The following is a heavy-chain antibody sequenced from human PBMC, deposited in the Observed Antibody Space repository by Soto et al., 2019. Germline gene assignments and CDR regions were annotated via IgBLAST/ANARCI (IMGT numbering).Heavy chain of an antibody. V-gene: IGHV5-51*01. CDR1: GYSFTSYW. CDR3: ARLRAGDAQNAAFDI. CDR2: IYPGDSDT. D-gene: IGHD2-21*02. J-gene: IGHJ3*02. Sequence: GESLKISCKGSGYSFTSYWIGWVRQMPGKGLEWMGIIYPGDSDTRYSPSFQGQVTISADKSISTAYLQWSSLKASDTAMYYCARLRAGDAQNAAFDIWGQGTMVTVSS.